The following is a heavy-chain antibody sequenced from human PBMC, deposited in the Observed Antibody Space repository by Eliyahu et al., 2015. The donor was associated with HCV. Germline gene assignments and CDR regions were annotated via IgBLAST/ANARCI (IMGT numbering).Heavy chain of an antibody. V-gene: IGHV3-7*01. Sequence: EVQLVESGGGLVQPGGSLRLSCAASGFTFSSYWMSWVRQAPGKGLEWVANIKQDGSEKYYVDSVKGRFTISRDNAKNSLYLQMNSLRAEDTAVYYCARVRSSSYFLQWFDPWGQGTLVTVSS. CDR3: ARVRSSSYFLQWFDP. J-gene: IGHJ5*02. CDR2: IKQDGSEK. CDR1: GFTFSSYW. D-gene: IGHD6-13*01.